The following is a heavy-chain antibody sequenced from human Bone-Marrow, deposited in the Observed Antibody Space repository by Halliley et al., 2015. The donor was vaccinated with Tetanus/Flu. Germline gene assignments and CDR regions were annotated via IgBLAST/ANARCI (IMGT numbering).Heavy chain of an antibody. Sequence: KGLEWIGYIYNSESTNYNPSLKSRVPISVDTSKNQLSLKLTSVTAADTAVYYCTTGGGYLIDYWGQGTLVTVSS. J-gene: IGHJ4*02. V-gene: IGHV4-59*03. CDR3: TTGGGYLIDY. CDR2: IYNSEST. D-gene: IGHD3-22*01.